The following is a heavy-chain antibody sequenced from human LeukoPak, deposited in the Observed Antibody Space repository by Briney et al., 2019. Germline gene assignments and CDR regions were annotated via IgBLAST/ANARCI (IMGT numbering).Heavy chain of an antibody. CDR2: IYSGGST. CDR1: GFTVSSNF. D-gene: IGHD2-21*01. J-gene: IGHJ3*02. CDR3: ARGDYAFDI. Sequence: PSGGSLRLSCAASGFTVSSNFMSWVRQAPGKGLEWVSAIYSGGSTYYADSVKGRFTISRDISKNTLFFEMNSLRAEDTAVYYCARGDYAFDIWGQGTMVTVSS. V-gene: IGHV3-66*01.